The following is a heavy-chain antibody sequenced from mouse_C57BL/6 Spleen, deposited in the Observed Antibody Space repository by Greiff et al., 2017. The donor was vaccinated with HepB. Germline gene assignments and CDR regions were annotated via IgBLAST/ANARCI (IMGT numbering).Heavy chain of an antibody. CDR2: IDPSDSYT. D-gene: IGHD1-1*02. CDR3: ARSGGNPYYFDY. V-gene: IGHV1-69*01. CDR1: GYTFTSYW. Sequence: QVQLQQPGAELVMPGASVKLSCKASGYTFTSYWMHWVKQRPGQGLEWIGEIDPSDSYTNYNQKFKGKSTLTVDKSSSTASMQLSSLTSEDSAVYYCARSGGNPYYFDYWGQGTTLTVSS. J-gene: IGHJ2*01.